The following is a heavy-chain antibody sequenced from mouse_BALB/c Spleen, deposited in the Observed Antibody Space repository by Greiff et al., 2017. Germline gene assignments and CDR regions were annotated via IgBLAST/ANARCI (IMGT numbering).Heavy chain of an antibody. CDR3: ARGEYYGTNFDY. CDR1: GFAFSSYD. Sequence: EVQVVESGGGLVKPGGSLKLSCAASGFAFSSYDMSWVRQTPEKRLEWVASISSGGSTYYPDSVKGRFTISRDNARNILYLQMSSLRSEDTAMYYCARGEYYGTNFDYWGQGTTLTVSS. V-gene: IGHV5-6-5*01. J-gene: IGHJ2*01. D-gene: IGHD1-1*01. CDR2: ISSGGST.